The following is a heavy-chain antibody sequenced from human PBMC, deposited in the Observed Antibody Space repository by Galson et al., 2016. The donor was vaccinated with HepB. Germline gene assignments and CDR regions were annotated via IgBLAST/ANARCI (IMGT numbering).Heavy chain of an antibody. CDR2: IYSGGST. Sequence: SLRLSCAASGFTVSSNYMSWVRQAPGKGLEWVSVIYSGGSTYYADSVKGRFTFSRDNSKNTLYLQMNYLRDEDTAVYYCARHRGWYGEGFFDDWGQGILVTVSS. CDR1: GFTVSSNY. CDR3: ARHRGWYGEGFFDD. J-gene: IGHJ4*02. V-gene: IGHV3-66*04. D-gene: IGHD6-19*01.